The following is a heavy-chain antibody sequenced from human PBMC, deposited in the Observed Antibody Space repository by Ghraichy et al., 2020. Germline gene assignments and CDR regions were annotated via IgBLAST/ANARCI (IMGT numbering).Heavy chain of an antibody. J-gene: IGHJ4*02. D-gene: IGHD2-21*02. CDR2: ISYDGSNK. V-gene: IGHV3-30*04. Sequence: GALRLSCAASGFTFSSYAMHWVRQAPGKGLEWVAVISYDGSNKYYADSVKGRFTISRDNSKNTLYLQMNSLRAEDTAVYYCAREKKPHCGGDCFLVYWGQGTLVTVSS. CDR1: GFTFSSYA. CDR3: AREKKPHCGGDCFLVY.